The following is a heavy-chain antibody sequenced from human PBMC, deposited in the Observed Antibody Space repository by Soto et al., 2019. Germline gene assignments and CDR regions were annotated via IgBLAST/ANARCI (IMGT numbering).Heavy chain of an antibody. Sequence: QVQLQQSGPGLVKPSQTLSLTCAISGDSVSSNSAAWNWIRQSPSRGLEWLGRTYYRSKWYNDYAVSVKSRITINPDTSKNQFSLQLNSVTPEDTAVYYCARDQNGGQILRLGELSPPGWFDPWGQGTLVTVSS. CDR1: GDSVSSNSAA. D-gene: IGHD3-16*02. V-gene: IGHV6-1*01. CDR2: TYYRSKWYN. CDR3: ARDQNGGQILRLGELSPPGWFDP. J-gene: IGHJ5*02.